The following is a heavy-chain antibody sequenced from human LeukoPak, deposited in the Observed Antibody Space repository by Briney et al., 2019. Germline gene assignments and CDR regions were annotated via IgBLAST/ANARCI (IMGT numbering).Heavy chain of an antibody. CDR1: GFTFSSYA. Sequence: PGGSLRLSCAASGFTFSSYAMGWVRQAPGKGLEWVSAISGSGGSTYYADSVKGRFTISRDNSKNTLYLQMNSLRAEDTAVYYCAKVFHDSSGYYPPYFDYWGQGTLVTVSS. D-gene: IGHD3-22*01. J-gene: IGHJ4*02. V-gene: IGHV3-23*01. CDR2: ISGSGGST. CDR3: AKVFHDSSGYYPPYFDY.